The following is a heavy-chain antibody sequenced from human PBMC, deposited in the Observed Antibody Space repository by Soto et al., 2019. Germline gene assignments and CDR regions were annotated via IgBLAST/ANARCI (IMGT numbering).Heavy chain of an antibody. V-gene: IGHV1-18*01. Sequence: GASVKVSCKASGYTFTSYGISWVRQAPGQGLEWMGWISAYNGNTNYAQKFQGRVTMTRNTSISTAYMELSSLRSEDTAVYYCATSYGSGSQAFDGWGQGALVTVSS. CDR2: ISAYNGNT. CDR1: GYTFTSYG. D-gene: IGHD3-10*01. CDR3: ATSYGSGSQAFDG. J-gene: IGHJ4*02.